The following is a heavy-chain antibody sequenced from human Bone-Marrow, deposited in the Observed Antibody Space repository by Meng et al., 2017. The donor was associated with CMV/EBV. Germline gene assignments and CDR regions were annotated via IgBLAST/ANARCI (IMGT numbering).Heavy chain of an antibody. D-gene: IGHD2-2*01. CDR3: ASHIVLVPAAMEGDDYYDY. J-gene: IGHJ4*02. CDR1: GGSISSSSYY. V-gene: IGHV4-39*07. Sequence: GSLRLSCTVSGGSISSSSYYWGWIRQPPGKGLEWIGSIYYSENTFYNPSLKSRVTISLDTSKNQFSLKLSSVTAADTAVYYCASHIVLVPAAMEGDDYYDYWDQATLATVSS. CDR2: IYYSENT.